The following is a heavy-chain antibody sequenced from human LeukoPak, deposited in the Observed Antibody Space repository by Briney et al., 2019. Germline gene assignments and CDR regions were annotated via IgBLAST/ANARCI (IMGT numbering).Heavy chain of an antibody. D-gene: IGHD3-3*01. J-gene: IGHJ4*02. Sequence: GGSLRLSCAASGFTFSSYGMHWVRQAPGKGLEWVAVIWYDGSNKYYADSVKGRFTISRDNSKNTLYLQMSSLRAEDTAVYYCAKGGFAFWRGYPTHFDYWGQGTLVAVSS. CDR3: AKGGFAFWRGYPTHFDY. V-gene: IGHV3-33*06. CDR2: IWYDGSNK. CDR1: GFTFSSYG.